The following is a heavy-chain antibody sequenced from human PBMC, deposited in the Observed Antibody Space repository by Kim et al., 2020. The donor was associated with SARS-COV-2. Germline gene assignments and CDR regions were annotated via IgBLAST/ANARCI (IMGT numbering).Heavy chain of an antibody. V-gene: IGHV3-21*01. D-gene: IGHD2-21*02. CDR3: AREVVVTAQGWFDP. J-gene: IGHJ5*02. Sequence: ADSVKGRFTISRDNAKNSLYLQMNSLRAEDTAVYYCAREVVVTAQGWFDPWGQGTLVTVSS.